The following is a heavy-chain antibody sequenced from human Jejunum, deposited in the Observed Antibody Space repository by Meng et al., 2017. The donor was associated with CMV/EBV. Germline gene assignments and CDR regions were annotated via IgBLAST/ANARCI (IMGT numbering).Heavy chain of an antibody. CDR2: ISWDSDDI. CDR3: AKEMTPNNCGNDAFDI. J-gene: IGHJ3*02. V-gene: IGHV3-9*01. D-gene: IGHD7-27*01. CDR1: FDDYA. Sequence: FDDYAMAWVRQVPGKGLEWVSSISWDSDDIAYADSVKGRFTISRDNAKSTLYLQINSLRSEDTALYFCAKEMTPNNCGNDAFDIWGQGTMVTVSS.